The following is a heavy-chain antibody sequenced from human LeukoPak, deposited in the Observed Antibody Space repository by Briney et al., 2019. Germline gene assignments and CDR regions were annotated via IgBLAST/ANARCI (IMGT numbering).Heavy chain of an antibody. CDR2: INPDGSTT. J-gene: IGHJ5*02. CDR1: GFTFTTFC. D-gene: IGHD3-16*01. CDR3: ARDLRGSPDR. Sequence: GGSLRLSCSASGFTFTTFCMNWVRQVPGQGLVWVSLINPDGSTTTYADSVKGRFTISRDNAKNTVYLQMNSLGGEDTAIYYCARDLRGSPDRWGQGTLVTVSS. V-gene: IGHV3-74*01.